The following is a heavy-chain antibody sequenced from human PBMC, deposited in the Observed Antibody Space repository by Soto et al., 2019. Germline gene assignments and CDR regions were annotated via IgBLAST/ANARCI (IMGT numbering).Heavy chain of an antibody. V-gene: IGHV1-3*01. CDR1: GYTFTSYA. CDR3: ARTIVGATPADY. J-gene: IGHJ4*02. D-gene: IGHD1-26*01. Sequence: QVQLVQSGAEVKKPGASVKVSCMASGYTFTSYAMHWVRQAHGQRLEWMGWINAGNGNTKYSQKFQGRVTITRDTSASTAYMELSSLRTEDTAVYYCARTIVGATPADYWGQGTLVTVSS. CDR2: INAGNGNT.